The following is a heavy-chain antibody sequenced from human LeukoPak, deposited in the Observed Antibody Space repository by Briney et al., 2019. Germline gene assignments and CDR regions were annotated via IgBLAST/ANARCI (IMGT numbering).Heavy chain of an antibody. CDR1: GFTFSGST. D-gene: IGHD3-22*01. CDR2: IRSKANNYAT. Sequence: GGSLRLSCAASGFTFSGSTLHWVRQASGKGLEWVGRIRSKANNYATAYAASVKGRFTISRDDSKNTAYLQLNSLKAEDTAVYYCTTPYYYDRSGYYHAFYYWGQGTLVTVSS. CDR3: TTPYYYDRSGYYHAFYY. V-gene: IGHV3-73*01. J-gene: IGHJ4*02.